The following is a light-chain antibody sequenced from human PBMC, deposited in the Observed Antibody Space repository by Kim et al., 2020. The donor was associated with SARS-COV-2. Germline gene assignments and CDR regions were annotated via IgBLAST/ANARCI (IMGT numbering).Light chain of an antibody. Sequence: ASIGDQVTITCRASQSISRYLNWYQQKPGKAPKLLFYGASSLQSGVPSRFRGSGSATDFTLTISSLQPEDFATYYCQQSHSIPLTFGGGTKVDIK. V-gene: IGKV1-39*01. CDR3: QQSHSIPLT. CDR2: GAS. J-gene: IGKJ4*01. CDR1: QSISRY.